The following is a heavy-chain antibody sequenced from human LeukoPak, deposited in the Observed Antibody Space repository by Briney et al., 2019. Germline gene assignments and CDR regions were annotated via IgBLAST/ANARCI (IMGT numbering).Heavy chain of an antibody. Sequence: SVKVSCKASGGTFSSYTISWLRQAPGQGLEWMGRIIPILGIANYAQKFQGRVTITADKSTSTAYMELSSLRSEDTAVYYCARDPANGDYVDYWGQGTLVTVSS. CDR3: ARDPANGDYVDY. CDR2: IIPILGIA. CDR1: GGTFSSYT. J-gene: IGHJ4*02. D-gene: IGHD4-17*01. V-gene: IGHV1-69*04.